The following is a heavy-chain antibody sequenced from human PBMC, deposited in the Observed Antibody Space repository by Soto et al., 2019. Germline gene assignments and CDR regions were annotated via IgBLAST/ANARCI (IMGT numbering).Heavy chain of an antibody. Sequence: SETLSLTCTVSGGSISSYYWSWIRQHPGKGLEWIGYIYYSGSTYYNPSLKSRDTISIDTSKNQFSLKLTSVTAADTAVYYCARTPFCGGDCYFFDYWGQGTLVTVSS. CDR3: ARTPFCGGDCYFFDY. J-gene: IGHJ4*02. CDR1: GGSISSYY. CDR2: IYYSGST. D-gene: IGHD2-21*02. V-gene: IGHV4-59*06.